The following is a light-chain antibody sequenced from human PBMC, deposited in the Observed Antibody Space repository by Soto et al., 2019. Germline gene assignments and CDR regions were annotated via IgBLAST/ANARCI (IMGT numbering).Light chain of an antibody. J-gene: IGKJ2*01. V-gene: IGKV3-20*01. Sequence: EIVLTQSPGTLSLSPGERATLSCRASQSVSTSYLAWYQQKPGQAPRLLIYGASSRATGIPDRFSGSWSPTDVTLIISRLEPEDLAVYYCQQYGSSMYTFGHGTKLEIK. CDR2: GAS. CDR1: QSVSTSY. CDR3: QQYGSSMYT.